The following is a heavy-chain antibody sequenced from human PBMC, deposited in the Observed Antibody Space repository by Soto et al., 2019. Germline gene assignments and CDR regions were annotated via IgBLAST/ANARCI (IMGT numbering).Heavy chain of an antibody. Sequence: EVQLLESGGTVVQPGGSLRLSCAASGFTCSSYAMTWVRQAPGEGLEWVSDITGSGGYTNYADSVQGRFTISRDNAKNTLHLQINSLGAVDTAVYYCAKVGNYYEIDVYWDFDVWGRGTLVTVSS. J-gene: IGHJ2*01. CDR1: GFTCSSYA. CDR2: ITGSGGYT. CDR3: AKVGNYYEIDVYWDFDV. V-gene: IGHV3-23*01. D-gene: IGHD3-22*01.